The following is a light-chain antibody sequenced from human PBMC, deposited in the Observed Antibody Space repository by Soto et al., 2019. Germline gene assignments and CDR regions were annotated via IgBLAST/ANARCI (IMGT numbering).Light chain of an antibody. CDR2: DAS. CDR3: QQYNNCPPIT. J-gene: IGKJ5*01. CDR1: QSVSSN. Sequence: EIVMTQSPATLSVSPGERATLSCRASQSVSSNLAWYQHKPGQAPRLLIYDASTRATGIPARFSGRGSGTEFNLTISSLQSEDFAVYYCQQYNNCPPITFGQGTRLEIK. V-gene: IGKV3-15*01.